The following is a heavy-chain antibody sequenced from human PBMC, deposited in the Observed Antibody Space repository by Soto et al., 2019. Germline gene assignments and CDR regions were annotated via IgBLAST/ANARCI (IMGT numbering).Heavy chain of an antibody. Sequence: SETLSLTCTVSGGSISSSSYYWGWIRQPPGRGLEWIGSIYYSGSTYYNPSLKSRVTISVDTSKNQFSLKLSSVTAADTAVYYCARHGNLYYYYGMDVWGQGTTVTAP. CDR1: GGSISSSSYY. J-gene: IGHJ6*02. D-gene: IGHD4-4*01. V-gene: IGHV4-39*01. CDR3: ARHGNLYYYYGMDV. CDR2: IYYSGST.